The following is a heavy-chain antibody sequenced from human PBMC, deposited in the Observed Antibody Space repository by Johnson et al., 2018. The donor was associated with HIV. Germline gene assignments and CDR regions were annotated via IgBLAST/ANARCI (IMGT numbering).Heavy chain of an antibody. J-gene: IGHJ3*02. CDR2: ISYDGSNK. Sequence: VQLVESGGGVVQPGRSLRLSCAASGFTFSSYDMHWVRQAPGKGLEWVAVISYDGSNKYYADSVKGRFTISRDNSKNTLYLQMNSLRAEDTAVYYCAKVYSSSVPAPGIWGQGTMVTVSS. V-gene: IGHV3-30*18. D-gene: IGHD6-6*01. CDR1: GFTFSSYD. CDR3: AKVYSSSVPAPGI.